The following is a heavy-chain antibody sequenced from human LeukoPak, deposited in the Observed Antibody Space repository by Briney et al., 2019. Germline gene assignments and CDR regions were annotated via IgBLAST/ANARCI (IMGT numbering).Heavy chain of an antibody. CDR1: VGSISSGDYY. CDR2: IYYSGST. D-gene: IGHD3-22*01. V-gene: IGHV4-30-4*08. CDR3: ARVITSDWDYYDSSGPHSFDP. Sequence: SETLSLTCTVSVGSISSGDYYWSWIRQPPGKGLEWIGYIYYSGSTYYNPSLKSRVTISVDTSKNQFSLKLSSVTAADTAVYYCARVITSDWDYYDSSGPHSFDPWGQGTLVTVSS. J-gene: IGHJ5*02.